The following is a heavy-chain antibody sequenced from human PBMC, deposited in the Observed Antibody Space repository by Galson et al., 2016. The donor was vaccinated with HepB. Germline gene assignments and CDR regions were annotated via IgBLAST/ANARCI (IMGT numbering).Heavy chain of an antibody. CDR1: GFTVSSNY. CDR2: IYSGGTT. CDR3: ARTVDYYDSSGYYWYFDL. V-gene: IGHV3-53*01. Sequence: SLRLSCAASGFTVSSNYMSWVRQAPGKGLEWVSVIYSGGTTYYADSVKGRFTISRDNSKNTLYLQMNSLTAEDTAVYYCARTVDYYDSSGYYWYFDLWGRGTLVSVSS. D-gene: IGHD3-22*01. J-gene: IGHJ2*01.